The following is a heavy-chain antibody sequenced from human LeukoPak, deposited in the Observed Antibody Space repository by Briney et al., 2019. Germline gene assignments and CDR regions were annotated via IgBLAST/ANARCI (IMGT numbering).Heavy chain of an antibody. Sequence: PTAKVSCKVSGYTFTSYGISWVPQAPGHGLEWMGWISAYNGNTNYAQKLQGRVTMTTDTSTSTAYIGLRSLRSDDTAVYYCARDHKSYRDAFDIWGQGTMVTVSS. CDR1: GYTFTSYG. J-gene: IGHJ3*02. CDR2: ISAYNGNT. D-gene: IGHD1-26*01. CDR3: ARDHKSYRDAFDI. V-gene: IGHV1-18*01.